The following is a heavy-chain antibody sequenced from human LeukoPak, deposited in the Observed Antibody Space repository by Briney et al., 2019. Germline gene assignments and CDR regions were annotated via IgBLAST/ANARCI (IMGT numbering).Heavy chain of an antibody. J-gene: IGHJ4*02. D-gene: IGHD3-3*01. Sequence: GRSLRLSCAASGFTFSSYAMHWVRQAPGKGLEWVAVISYDGSNKYYADSVKGRFTISRDNAKNSLYLQMNSLRAEDTAVYYCAKFSVTIFGVAEYDWGQGTLVTVSS. V-gene: IGHV3-30-3*02. CDR2: ISYDGSNK. CDR3: AKFSVTIFGVAEYD. CDR1: GFTFSSYA.